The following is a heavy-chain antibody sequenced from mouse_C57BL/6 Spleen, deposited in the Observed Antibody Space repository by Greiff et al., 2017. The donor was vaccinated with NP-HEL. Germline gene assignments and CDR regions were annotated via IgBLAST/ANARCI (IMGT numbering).Heavy chain of an antibody. V-gene: IGHV1-26*01. CDR2: INPNNGGT. CDR1: GYTFTDYY. Sequence: EVQLQQSGPELVKPGASVKISCKASGYTFTDYYMNWVKQSHGKSLEWIGDINPNNGGTSYNQKFKGKATLTVDKSSSTAYMELRSLTSEDSAVYYCARSYDYDGPPFDYWGQGTTLTVSS. J-gene: IGHJ2*01. CDR3: ARSYDYDGPPFDY. D-gene: IGHD2-4*01.